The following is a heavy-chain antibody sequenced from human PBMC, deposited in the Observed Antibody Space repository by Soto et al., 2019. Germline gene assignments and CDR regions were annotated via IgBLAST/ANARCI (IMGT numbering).Heavy chain of an antibody. CDR1: GFSLSTSGVG. V-gene: IGHV2-5*02. CDR3: AHSLGYCSGGSCYPDYYYYYYMDV. D-gene: IGHD2-15*01. J-gene: IGHJ6*03. Sequence: QITLKESGPTLVKPTQTLTLTCTFSGFSLSTSGVGVGWIRQPPGKALEWLALIYWDDDKRYSPSLKSRLTITKDTSKKQVVLTMTNMDPVDTATYYCAHSLGYCSGGSCYPDYYYYYYMDVWGKGTTVTVSS. CDR2: IYWDDDK.